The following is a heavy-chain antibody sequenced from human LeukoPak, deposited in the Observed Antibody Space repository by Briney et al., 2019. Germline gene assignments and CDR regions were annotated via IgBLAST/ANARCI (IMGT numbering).Heavy chain of an antibody. Sequence: PSETLSLTCTVSGGSISSYYWSWIRQPPGKGLEWIGYIYYRGSTNYNPSLKSRVTISVDTSKNQFSLKLSSVTAADTAVYYCARSRMVRGVIRARYFDYWGQGTLVTVSS. V-gene: IGHV4-59*01. J-gene: IGHJ4*02. D-gene: IGHD3-10*01. CDR3: ARSRMVRGVIRARYFDY. CDR2: IYYRGST. CDR1: GGSISSYY.